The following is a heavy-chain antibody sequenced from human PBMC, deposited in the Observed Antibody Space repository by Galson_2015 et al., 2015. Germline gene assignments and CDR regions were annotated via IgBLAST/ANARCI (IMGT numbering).Heavy chain of an antibody. D-gene: IGHD2-2*01. CDR3: ARRPLKYCSSTSCYGAFDI. Sequence: QSGAEVKKPGESLRISCKGSGYSFTRYWISWVRQMPGKGLEWMGRIDPSDSYTNYSPSFQGHVTISADKSISTAYLQWSSLKASDTAMYYCARRPLKYCSSTSCYGAFDIWGQGTMVTVSS. CDR2: IDPSDSYT. CDR1: GYSFTRYW. J-gene: IGHJ3*02. V-gene: IGHV5-10-1*01.